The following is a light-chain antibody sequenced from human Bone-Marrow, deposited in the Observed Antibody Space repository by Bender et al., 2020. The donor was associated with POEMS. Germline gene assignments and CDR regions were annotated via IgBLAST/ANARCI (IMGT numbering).Light chain of an antibody. CDR2: QDT. Sequence: SYELTQPPSVSVSPGQTATITCSGEKLGEEYACWYQQKPGQSPVVVIYQDTKRPSGIPERFSGSTSGNTASLTISGTQAMDEADYYCQVWDRTHVVFGGGTKLTVL. J-gene: IGLJ2*01. CDR3: QVWDRTHVV. CDR1: KLGEEY. V-gene: IGLV3-1*01.